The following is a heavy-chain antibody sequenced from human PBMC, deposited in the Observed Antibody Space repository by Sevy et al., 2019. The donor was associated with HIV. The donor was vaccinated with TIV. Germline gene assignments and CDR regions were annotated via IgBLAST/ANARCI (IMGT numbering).Heavy chain of an antibody. D-gene: IGHD3-10*01. CDR3: AKDLYASGIFGY. CDR2: VSISGDNT. V-gene: IGHV3-23*01. Sequence: GGSLRLSCAASGFTFSSYAMSWFRQDPGKGLEWVSGVSISGDNTYYADSVKGRFTISRDNSKNTLCLQMDSLRAEDTAVYYCAKDLYASGIFGYWGQGTLVTVSS. J-gene: IGHJ4*02. CDR1: GFTFSSYA.